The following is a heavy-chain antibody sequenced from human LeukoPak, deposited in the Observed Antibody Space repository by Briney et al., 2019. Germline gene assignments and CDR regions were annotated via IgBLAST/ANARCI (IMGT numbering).Heavy chain of an antibody. CDR3: ARGGTYYYNSSVN. J-gene: IGHJ4*02. V-gene: IGHV4-38-2*01. D-gene: IGHD3-22*01. CDR1: GYSISSGYY. Sequence: PSETLSLTCAVSGYSISSGYYWGWIRQPPGKVLEWIGNIYHTGSTYYNPSLKSRVTISVDTSKNQFSLKLSSVTAADTAVYYCARGGTYYYNSSVNWGQGTLVTVSS. CDR2: IYHTGST.